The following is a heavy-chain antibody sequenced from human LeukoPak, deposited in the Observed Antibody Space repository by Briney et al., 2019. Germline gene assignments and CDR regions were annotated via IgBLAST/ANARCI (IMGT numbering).Heavy chain of an antibody. Sequence: GGSLRLSCAASGFTFSSYEINWVRQAPGQGLEWISYISGSGNTIYYADSVKGRFTISRDNAKNSLYLQMNSLRAEDTAVYYCARDLGSYWGQGTLVTVSS. CDR1: GFTFSSYE. J-gene: IGHJ4*02. CDR2: ISGSGNTI. CDR3: ARDLGSY. D-gene: IGHD3-10*01. V-gene: IGHV3-48*03.